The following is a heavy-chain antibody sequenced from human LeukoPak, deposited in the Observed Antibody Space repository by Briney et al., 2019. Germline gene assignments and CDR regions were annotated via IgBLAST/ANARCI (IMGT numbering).Heavy chain of an antibody. CDR3: AKDQDIVVVPAAGFDY. CDR2: ISGSGGST. D-gene: IGHD2-2*01. Sequence: PGGSLRLSCAASGFTFSSYAMSWVRQAPGKGLEWVSAISGSGGSTHYADSVKGRFTISRDNSKNTLYLQMNSLRAEDTAVYYCAKDQDIVVVPAAGFDYWGQGTLVTVSS. J-gene: IGHJ4*02. CDR1: GFTFSSYA. V-gene: IGHV3-23*01.